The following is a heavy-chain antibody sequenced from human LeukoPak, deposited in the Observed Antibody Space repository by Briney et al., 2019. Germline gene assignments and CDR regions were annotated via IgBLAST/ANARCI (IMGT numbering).Heavy chain of an antibody. CDR1: GGSISSYY. CDR3: ARERAIAVAGPYYYYYMDV. J-gene: IGHJ6*03. Sequence: PSETLSLTCTVSGGSISSYYWSWIRQPPGKGLEWIGRIYTTGSTNYNPSLKSRVTMSVDTSKNQFSLRLSSVTAADTAVYYCARERAIAVAGPYYYYYMDVWGKGTTVTVSS. CDR2: IYTTGST. D-gene: IGHD6-19*01. V-gene: IGHV4-4*07.